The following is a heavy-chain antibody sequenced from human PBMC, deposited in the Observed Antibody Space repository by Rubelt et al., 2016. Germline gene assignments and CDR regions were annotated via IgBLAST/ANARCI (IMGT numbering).Heavy chain of an antibody. Sequence: QVHLVESGGGVVQPGRSLRLSCVASGFTVSTHAIHWVRQAPGKGLEWVAVISNNGYNQYYADFVKGRLTISRDNSKNTVYLQMNTLRPEDTAVYSCARTYYWGQGTLVTVSS. CDR3: ARTYY. CDR2: ISNNGYNQ. J-gene: IGHJ4*02. CDR1: GFTVSTHA. V-gene: IGHV3-30-3*01. D-gene: IGHD3-16*01.